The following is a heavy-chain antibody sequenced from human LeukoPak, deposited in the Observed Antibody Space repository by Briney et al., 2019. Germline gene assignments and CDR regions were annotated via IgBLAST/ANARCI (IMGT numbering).Heavy chain of an antibody. CDR1: GFTFDDYA. CDR3: ARAPFGESSPDNWFDP. J-gene: IGHJ5*02. Sequence: DPGGSLRLSCAASGFTFDDYAMHWVRQAPGKGLEWVSGISWNSGSIGYADSVKGRFTISRDNARNSLYLQMNSLRAEDTAVYYCARAPFGESSPDNWFDPWGQGTLVTVSS. D-gene: IGHD3-10*01. V-gene: IGHV3-9*01. CDR2: ISWNSGSI.